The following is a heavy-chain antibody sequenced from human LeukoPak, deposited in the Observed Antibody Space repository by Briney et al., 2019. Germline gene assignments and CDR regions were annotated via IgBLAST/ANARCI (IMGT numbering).Heavy chain of an antibody. CDR3: ARGIPKGGQLGDY. D-gene: IGHD1-1*01. CDR1: GGTFSSYA. Sequence: SVKVSCKASGGTFSSYATSWVRQAPGQGLEWMGRIIPIFGTANYAQKFQGRVTITTDESTSTAYMELSSLRSEDTAVYYCARGIPKGGQLGDYGGQGTLVTVSS. V-gene: IGHV1-69*05. CDR2: IIPIFGTA. J-gene: IGHJ4*02.